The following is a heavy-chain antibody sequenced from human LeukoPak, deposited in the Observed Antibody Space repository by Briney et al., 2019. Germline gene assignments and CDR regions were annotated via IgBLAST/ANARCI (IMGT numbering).Heavy chain of an antibody. J-gene: IGHJ3*02. CDR1: GFTFISYG. D-gene: IGHD3-10*01. Sequence: GGSLRLSCAASGFTFISYGMHWVRQAPGKGLEWVAVISYDGSNKYYADSVKGRFTISRDNSKNTLYLQMNSLRAEDTAVYYCAKDQWVTMVRGVILAFDIWGQGTMVTVSS. CDR3: AKDQWVTMVRGVILAFDI. V-gene: IGHV3-30*18. CDR2: ISYDGSNK.